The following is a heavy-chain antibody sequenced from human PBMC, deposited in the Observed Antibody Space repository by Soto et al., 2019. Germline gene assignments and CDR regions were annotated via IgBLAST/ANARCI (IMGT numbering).Heavy chain of an antibody. CDR2: TYYRSKWYY. CDR1: GDSVSSNSAG. V-gene: IGHV6-1*01. J-gene: IGHJ4*01. D-gene: IGHD1-26*01. Sequence: PSQTLSLTCAITGDSVSSNSAGWSWVRQSPSRGLEWLGRTYYRSKWYYEYAVSVRGRITINPDTSKNQYSLQLNSVTPEDTAVYFCARGEQYSGRIFDYWGQGTLGTVYS. CDR3: ARGEQYSGRIFDY.